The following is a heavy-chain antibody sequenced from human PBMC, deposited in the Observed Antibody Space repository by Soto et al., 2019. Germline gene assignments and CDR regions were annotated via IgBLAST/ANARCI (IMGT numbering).Heavy chain of an antibody. D-gene: IGHD5-18*01. CDR3: ARRGYSYGYGPTYYYGMDV. CDR2: INHSGST. V-gene: IGHV4-34*01. CDR1: GGSFSCYY. J-gene: IGHJ6*02. Sequence: SETLSLTCAVYGGSFSCYYLSWIRQPPGKGLEWIGEINHSGSTNYNPSLKSRVTISVDTSKNQFSLKLSSVTAADTAVYYCARRGYSYGYGPTYYYGMDVWGQGTTVTVSS.